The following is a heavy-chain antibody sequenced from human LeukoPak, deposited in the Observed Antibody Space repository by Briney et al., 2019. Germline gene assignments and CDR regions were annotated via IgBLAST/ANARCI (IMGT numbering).Heavy chain of an antibody. V-gene: IGHV3-64D*06. CDR1: GFTFSNYA. Sequence: GGSLRLSCSASGFTFSNYAMHWVRQAPGKGLEYVSAISSNGGSTYYADSVKGRFTISRDNSKNTLYLQMSGLRVEDTAVFYCVKGIAGGPYYFDYWGQGTLVTVSS. CDR2: ISSNGGST. CDR3: VKGIAGGPYYFDY. D-gene: IGHD6-13*01. J-gene: IGHJ4*02.